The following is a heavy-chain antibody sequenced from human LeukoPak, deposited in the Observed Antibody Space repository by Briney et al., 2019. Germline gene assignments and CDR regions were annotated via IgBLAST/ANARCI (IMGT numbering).Heavy chain of an antibody. CDR1: EFTFVRYA. Sequence: GGSLRLSCAASEFTFVRYAMNWVRQAPGKGLEWVSYISSSFKIGYADFVKGRFTISRDNAQNSLYLQMSSLRAEDTAVYFCARVPHDYSDYVAYWGQGTLVTVSS. V-gene: IGHV3-21*05. D-gene: IGHD4-11*01. J-gene: IGHJ4*02. CDR2: ISSSFKIG. CDR3: ARVPHDYSDYVAY.